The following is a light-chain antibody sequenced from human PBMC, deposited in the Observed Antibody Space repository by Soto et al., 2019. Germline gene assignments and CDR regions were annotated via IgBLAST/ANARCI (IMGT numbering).Light chain of an antibody. CDR3: MQETHWPIS. V-gene: IGKV2-30*02. CDR1: QSLVHSDGIAY. CDR2: KVS. J-gene: IGKJ5*01. Sequence: DVVMTQSPLSLPVTLGQPASISCRSNQSLVHSDGIAYFSWFQQRPGRSPRRLIYKVSNRDSGVPARFSGSESGTDFALKISMVEAEDVGVYYCMQETHWPISFGRGTLLEIK.